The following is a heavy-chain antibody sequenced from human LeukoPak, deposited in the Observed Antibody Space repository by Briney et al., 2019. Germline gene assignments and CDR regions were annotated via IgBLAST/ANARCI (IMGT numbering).Heavy chain of an antibody. Sequence: SETLSLTCTVSGGSISSSSYYWGWVRQPPGKGLEWIGSIYYSGSTYYNPSLKSQVTISVDTSKNQFSLKLSSVTAADTAVYYCARQTPNYYDSSGYRVGREHDYWGQGTLVTVSS. J-gene: IGHJ4*02. CDR3: ARQTPNYYDSSGYRVGREHDY. D-gene: IGHD3-22*01. CDR2: IYYSGST. CDR1: GGSISSSSYY. V-gene: IGHV4-39*01.